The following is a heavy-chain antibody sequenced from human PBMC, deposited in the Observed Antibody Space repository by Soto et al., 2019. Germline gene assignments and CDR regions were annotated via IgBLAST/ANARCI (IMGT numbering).Heavy chain of an antibody. Sequence: PSQTLSLTCAISGDSVSSNRAAWKWIRQSPSRGLEWLGRTYYRSKWYNDYAVSVKSRITINPDTSKNQFSLQLNSVTPEDTAVYYCARAWGFSSGWYGSFSYWGQGTLVTVSS. CDR3: ARAWGFSSGWYGSFSY. D-gene: IGHD6-19*01. V-gene: IGHV6-1*01. CDR1: GDSVSSNRAA. CDR2: TYYRSKWYN. J-gene: IGHJ4*02.